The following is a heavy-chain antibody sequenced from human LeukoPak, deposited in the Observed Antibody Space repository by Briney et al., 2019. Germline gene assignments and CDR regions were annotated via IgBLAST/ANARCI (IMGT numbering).Heavy chain of an antibody. CDR2: IKQDGSEK. J-gene: IGHJ6*02. Sequence: GGSLRLSCAAPGFTFSSYWMSWVRQAPGKGLEWVANIKQDGSEKYYVDSVKGRFTISRDNAKNSLYLQMNSLRAEDTAVYYCARDSLGFGEPYYYYGMDVWGQGTTVTVSS. D-gene: IGHD3-10*01. V-gene: IGHV3-7*05. CDR3: ARDSLGFGEPYYYYGMDV. CDR1: GFTFSSYW.